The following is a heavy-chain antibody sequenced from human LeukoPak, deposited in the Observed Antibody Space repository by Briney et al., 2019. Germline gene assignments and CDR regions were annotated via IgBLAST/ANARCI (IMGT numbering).Heavy chain of an antibody. D-gene: IGHD4-11*01. J-gene: IGHJ5*02. V-gene: IGHV1-8*01. CDR1: GYTFTSYD. Sequence: GASVKVSCKASGYTFTSYDINWLRQATGQGLEWMGGMNPNGGNTGYAQKFQGRVTMTSNTSISTAYMELSSLRSEDTAVYYCARGIGDYSNYDLWFDPWGQGTLVTVSS. CDR3: ARGIGDYSNYDLWFDP. CDR2: MNPNGGNT.